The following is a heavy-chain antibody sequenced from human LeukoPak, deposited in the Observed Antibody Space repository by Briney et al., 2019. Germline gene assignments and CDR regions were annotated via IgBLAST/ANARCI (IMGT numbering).Heavy chain of an antibody. CDR3: ARRNRYSYGEIYYYGMNV. Sequence: GESLKISCKGSGYSFTSYWIGWVRQMPGKGLEWMGIIYPGDSDTRYSPSFQGQVTISADKSISTAYLQWSSLKASDTATYYCARRNRYSYGEIYYYGMNVWGQGTTVTVSS. CDR1: GYSFTSYW. J-gene: IGHJ6*02. V-gene: IGHV5-51*01. D-gene: IGHD5-18*01. CDR2: IYPGDSDT.